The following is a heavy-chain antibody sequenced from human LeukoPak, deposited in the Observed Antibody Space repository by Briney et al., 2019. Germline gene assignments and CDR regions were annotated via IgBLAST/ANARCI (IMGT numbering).Heavy chain of an antibody. CDR3: AKDPSESYNYGYFDY. CDR2: ISGSGGST. J-gene: IGHJ4*02. D-gene: IGHD3-10*01. CDR1: GLILRSYA. Sequence: GGSLRLSCAASGLILRSYAMSWVRQAPGKGLGWVSAISGSGGSTYYADSVKGRFTISRDNAKNTVYLQMNSLRVEDTAVYFCAKDPSESYNYGYFDYWGQGTLVTVSS. V-gene: IGHV3-23*01.